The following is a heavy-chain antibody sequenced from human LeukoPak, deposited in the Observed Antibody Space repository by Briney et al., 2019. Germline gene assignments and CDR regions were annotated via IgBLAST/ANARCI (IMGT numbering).Heavy chain of an antibody. D-gene: IGHD6-19*01. J-gene: IGHJ4*02. CDR1: GFTFSSYA. Sequence: PGGSLRLSCAASGFTFSSYAMHWVRQAPGKGLEWVAVISYDGSNKYYADSVKGRFTISRDNSKNTLYLQMNSLRAEDTAVYYCARDRLRGASLGWSYDYWGQGTLVTVSS. V-gene: IGHV3-30-3*01. CDR2: ISYDGSNK. CDR3: ARDRLRGASLGWSYDY.